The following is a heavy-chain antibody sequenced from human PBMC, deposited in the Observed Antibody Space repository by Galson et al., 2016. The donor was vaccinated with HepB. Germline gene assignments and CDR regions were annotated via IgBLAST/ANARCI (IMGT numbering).Heavy chain of an antibody. V-gene: IGHV3-7*01. CDR3: ARDGPYSSSVYNWFDP. J-gene: IGHJ5*02. D-gene: IGHD6-13*01. Sequence: SLRLSCAASGFTFSSYSMSWVRQAPGKGLEWVANIKQDGSEKYYVGSVKSRFTISRDNAKNSLYLQMNSLRAEDTAVYYCARDGPYSSSVYNWFDPWGQGTLVTVSS. CDR2: IKQDGSEK. CDR1: GFTFSSYS.